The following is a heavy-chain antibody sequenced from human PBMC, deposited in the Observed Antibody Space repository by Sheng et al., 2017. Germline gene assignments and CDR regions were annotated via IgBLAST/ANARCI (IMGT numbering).Heavy chain of an antibody. D-gene: IGHD4-17*01. J-gene: IGHJ4*02. CDR1: GGSFSGYY. V-gene: IGHV4-34*01. CDR3: ARDHGAKYYFDY. Sequence: QVQLQQWGAGLLKPSETLSLTCAVYGGSFSGYYWSWIRQPPGKGLEWIGEINHSGSTNYNPSLKSRVTISVDTSKNQFSLKLSSVTAADTAVYYCARDHGAKYYFDYWGQGTLVTVSS. CDR2: INHSGST.